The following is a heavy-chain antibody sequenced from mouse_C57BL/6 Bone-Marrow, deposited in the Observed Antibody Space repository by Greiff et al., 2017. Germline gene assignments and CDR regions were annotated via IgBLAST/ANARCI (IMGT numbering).Heavy chain of an antibody. Sequence: EVQLVESGGGLVKPGGSLKLSCAASGFTFSSYTMSWVRQTPEKRLEWVATISGGGGNTYYPDSVKGRFTISRDNAKNTLYLQMSSLRSEDTALYYCARRHDYGTLFAYWGQGTLVTVSA. CDR2: ISGGGGNT. CDR3: ARRHDYGTLFAY. J-gene: IGHJ3*01. V-gene: IGHV5-9*01. CDR1: GFTFSSYT. D-gene: IGHD1-1*01.